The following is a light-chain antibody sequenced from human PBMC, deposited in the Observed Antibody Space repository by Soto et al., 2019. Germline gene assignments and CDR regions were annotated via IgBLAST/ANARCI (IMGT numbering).Light chain of an antibody. CDR1: QSVSSNS. CDR2: GAS. CDR3: QQFDSSSWT. Sequence: EIVLTQSPGTLSLSPGERATLSCRASQSVSSNSVAWYQQKPGQAPRLLIYGASSTATGIPDRFSGSGSGTDFTLTISSLEPEDFAVYYCQQFDSSSWTFGQGTKVEIK. V-gene: IGKV3-20*01. J-gene: IGKJ1*01.